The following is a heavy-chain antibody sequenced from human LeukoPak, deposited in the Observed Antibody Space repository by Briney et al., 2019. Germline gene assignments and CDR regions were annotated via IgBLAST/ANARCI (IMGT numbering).Heavy chain of an antibody. Sequence: PSETLSLTCTVSGGSISGYYWSWIRQPAGKGLEWIGRIYPTGGTNYNPSLKRRVAISVGTSKNQFSLKLSSVTAADTAVYYCAIRKYYDILTGYRKIPTSGFDPWGQGTLVTVSS. CDR3: AIRKYYDILTGYRKIPTSGFDP. J-gene: IGHJ5*02. V-gene: IGHV4-4*07. CDR2: IYPTGGT. CDR1: GGSISGYY. D-gene: IGHD3-9*01.